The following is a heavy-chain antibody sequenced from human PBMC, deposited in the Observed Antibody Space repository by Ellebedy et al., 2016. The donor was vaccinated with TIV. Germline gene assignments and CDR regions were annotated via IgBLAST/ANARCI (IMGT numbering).Heavy chain of an antibody. CDR1: GASINSHY. CDR2: IYSRGA. Sequence: SETLSLTXTVSGASINSHYWTWIRQPAGKGLEWIRRIYSRGANYSPSLESRVTISVDTSKNRFSLNLSSVTAADTAVYYCAICGDCSGGLDYWGQGTRVTVSS. J-gene: IGHJ4*02. V-gene: IGHV4-4*07. CDR3: AICGDCSGGLDY. D-gene: IGHD2-15*01.